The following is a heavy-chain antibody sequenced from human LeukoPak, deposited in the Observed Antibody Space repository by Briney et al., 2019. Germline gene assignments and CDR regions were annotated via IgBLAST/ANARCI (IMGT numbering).Heavy chain of an antibody. V-gene: IGHV3-30*18. D-gene: IGHD3-10*01. Sequence: GGSLRLSCAASGFTFSSYGMHWVRQAPGKGLEWVAVISYDGSNKYYADSVKGRFTISRDNSKNTLYLQMNSLRAEDTAVYYCAKTITRVRGASRYYYYGIDVWGQGTTVTVSS. J-gene: IGHJ6*02. CDR3: AKTITRVRGASRYYYYGIDV. CDR2: ISYDGSNK. CDR1: GFTFSSYG.